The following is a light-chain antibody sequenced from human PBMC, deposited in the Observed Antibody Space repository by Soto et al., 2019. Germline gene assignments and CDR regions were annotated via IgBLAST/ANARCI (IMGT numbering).Light chain of an antibody. V-gene: IGLV7-46*01. CDR2: DTS. J-gene: IGLJ3*02. CDR3: LLSYSDASPWV. CDR1: TGAVTSGHY. Sequence: QAVVTQEPSLTVSPGGTVTLTCGSSTGAVTSGHYPYWFQQKPGQAPRTLIYDTSNKHSWTPARFSGSLLGGKAALTLSGAQPEDEAEYYCLLSYSDASPWVFGGGTKLTVL.